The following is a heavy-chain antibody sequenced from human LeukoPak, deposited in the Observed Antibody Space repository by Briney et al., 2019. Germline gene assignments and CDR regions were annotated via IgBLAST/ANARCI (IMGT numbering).Heavy chain of an antibody. CDR2: ISSSGSTI. Sequence: PGGSLRLSCAASGFTFSDYYMSWIRQAPGKGLEWVSYISSSGSTICYADSVKGRFTISRDNAKNSLYLQMNSLRAEDTAVYYCARDTPYYYDSSGYSSDYYFDYWGQGTLVTVSS. CDR1: GFTFSDYY. D-gene: IGHD3-22*01. CDR3: ARDTPYYYDSSGYSSDYYFDY. J-gene: IGHJ4*02. V-gene: IGHV3-11*04.